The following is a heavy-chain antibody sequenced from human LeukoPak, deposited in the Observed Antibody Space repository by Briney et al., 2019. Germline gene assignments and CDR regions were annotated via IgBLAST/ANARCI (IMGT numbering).Heavy chain of an antibody. D-gene: IGHD3/OR15-3a*01. Sequence: TFSSHWMSWVRQAPGKGLEWIGSIYYSGNTYYNASLKSQVSISIDTSKNQFSLRLTSVTAADTAVYYCARQTGSGLFILPGGQGTLVTVSS. CDR1: TFSSHW. V-gene: IGHV4-39*01. CDR2: IYYSGNT. J-gene: IGHJ4*02. CDR3: ARQTGSGLFILP.